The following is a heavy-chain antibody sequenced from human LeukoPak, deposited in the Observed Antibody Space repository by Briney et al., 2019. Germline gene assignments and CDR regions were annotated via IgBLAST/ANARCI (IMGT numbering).Heavy chain of an antibody. D-gene: IGHD2-21*02. V-gene: IGHV5-51*01. J-gene: IGHJ4*02. Sequence: GESLKISCKGSGYSFTSYWVGWVRQMPGKGLEWMGIIYPGDSDTRYSPSFQGQVTISADKSISTAYLQWSSLKASDTAMYYCARQVAYCGGDCYSYPDYWGQGTLVTVSS. CDR3: ARQVAYCGGDCYSYPDY. CDR2: IYPGDSDT. CDR1: GYSFTSYW.